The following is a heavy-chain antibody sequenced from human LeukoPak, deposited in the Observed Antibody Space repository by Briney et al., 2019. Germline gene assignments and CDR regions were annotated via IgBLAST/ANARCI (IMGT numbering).Heavy chain of an antibody. Sequence: ASVKVSCKASGYTFTSYDINWVRQATGQGLEWMGWMNPNSGGTNYAQKFQGRVTMTRDTSISTAYMELSRLRSDDTAVYYCARLSGSWNDAFDIWGQGTMVTVSS. J-gene: IGHJ3*02. CDR1: GYTFTSYD. D-gene: IGHD1-26*01. CDR3: ARLSGSWNDAFDI. V-gene: IGHV1-2*02. CDR2: MNPNSGGT.